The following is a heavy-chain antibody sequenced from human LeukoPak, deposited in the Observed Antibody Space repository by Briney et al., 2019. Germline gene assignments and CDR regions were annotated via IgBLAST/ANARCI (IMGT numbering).Heavy chain of an antibody. J-gene: IGHJ4*02. V-gene: IGHV1-8*01. CDR1: GYTFTSYD. CDR3: ARGLGATRLSSY. Sequence: ASVKVSCKASGYTFTSYDINWVRQATGQGLEWMGWMNPNSGNTGFAQKFQGGVAMTRNTSITTAYMELSSLRSDDTAVYYCARGLGATRLSSYWGQGTLVTVSS. D-gene: IGHD1-26*01. CDR2: MNPNSGNT.